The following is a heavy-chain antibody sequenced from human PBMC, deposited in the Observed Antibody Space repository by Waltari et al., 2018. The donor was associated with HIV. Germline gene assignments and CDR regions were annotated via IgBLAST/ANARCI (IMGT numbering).Heavy chain of an antibody. J-gene: IGHJ6*02. V-gene: IGHV4-39*01. CDR2: IYYTGTT. D-gene: IGHD2-8*01. CDR1: GGAVINRNYY. CDR3: ARRPRMAAFYLYYGMDV. Sequence: QLQLQQSGPGLVKPSETLSLTCTVSGGAVINRNYYSDFLRQSPGKGLEWIGNIYYTGTTFYNPSLKSRVTMSADLSRNQFSLRLNSVTAADTAIYYCARRPRMAAFYLYYGMDVWGQGTTVTVSS.